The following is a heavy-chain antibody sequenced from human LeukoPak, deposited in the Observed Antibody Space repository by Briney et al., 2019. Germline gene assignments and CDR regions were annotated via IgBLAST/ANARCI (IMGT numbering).Heavy chain of an antibody. CDR1: GFQFDDYA. Sequence: GGSLRLSCAASGFQFDDYAMHWVRQAPGKGLEWVSGITFNSGRLAYADSVKGRFTISRDNSKNTLYLQMNSLRAEDTAVYYCASSLTPYGDYEAHWGQGTLVTVSS. V-gene: IGHV3-9*01. D-gene: IGHD4-17*01. CDR3: ASSLTPYGDYEAH. CDR2: ITFNSGRL. J-gene: IGHJ4*02.